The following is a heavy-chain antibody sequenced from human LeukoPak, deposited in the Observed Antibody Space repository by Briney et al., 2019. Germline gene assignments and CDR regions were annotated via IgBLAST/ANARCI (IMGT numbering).Heavy chain of an antibody. D-gene: IGHD3-9*01. CDR1: GGSFSGYY. V-gene: IGHV4-34*01. J-gene: IGHJ3*02. Sequence: SETLSLTCAVYGGSFSGYYWSWIRQPPGKGLEWIGEINHSGSTNYNPSLKSRVTISVDTSKNQFSLKLSSVTAADTAVYYCARGAALRYFDWSAPQDAFDIWGQGTMVTVSS. CDR2: INHSGST. CDR3: ARGAALRYFDWSAPQDAFDI.